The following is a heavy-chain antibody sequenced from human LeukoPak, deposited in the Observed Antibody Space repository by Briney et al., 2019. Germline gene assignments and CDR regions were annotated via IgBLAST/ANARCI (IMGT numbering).Heavy chain of an antibody. CDR1: GFDFSDYT. V-gene: IGHV3-21*01. CDR2: ISRSGRNI. Sequence: PGGSLRLSCAGAGFDFSDYTMNWVRQSPGRGLEWVSSISRSGRNIYYADSVKGRFTMSRDNAKNSFYLQMNGLRGDDTAVYYCASRVAATTWDYWGQGTLVTVST. D-gene: IGHD1-26*01. J-gene: IGHJ4*02. CDR3: ASRVAATTWDY.